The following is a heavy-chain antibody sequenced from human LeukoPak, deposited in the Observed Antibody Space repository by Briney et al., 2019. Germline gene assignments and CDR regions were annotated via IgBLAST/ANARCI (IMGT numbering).Heavy chain of an antibody. J-gene: IGHJ4*02. Sequence: GGSLRLSCAASGFTFSSYGMHWVRQAPGKGLEWVAFIRYDRSNKYYADSVKGRFTISRDNSKNTLYLQMNSLRAEDTAVYYCAKDRLGVVPAAMEIDYWGQGTLVTVSS. CDR1: GFTFSSYG. D-gene: IGHD2-2*01. CDR3: AKDRLGVVPAAMEIDY. V-gene: IGHV3-30*02. CDR2: IRYDRSNK.